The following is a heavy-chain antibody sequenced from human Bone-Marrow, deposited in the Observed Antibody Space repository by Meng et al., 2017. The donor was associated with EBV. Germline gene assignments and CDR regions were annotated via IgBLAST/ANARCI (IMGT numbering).Heavy chain of an antibody. V-gene: IGHV1-69*01. D-gene: IGHD3-10*01. Sequence: QGQLVQSGAEVKKPGSSVKVSCKASGGTFSSYAISWVRQAPGQGLEWMGGLIPMSDAPHYAQKFQGRVTITADESTSTHYMDLSGLRSEDTAVYYCASESGRGFTPDYWGQGTLVTVSS. CDR1: GGTFSSYA. J-gene: IGHJ4*02. CDR2: LIPMSDAP. CDR3: ASESGRGFTPDY.